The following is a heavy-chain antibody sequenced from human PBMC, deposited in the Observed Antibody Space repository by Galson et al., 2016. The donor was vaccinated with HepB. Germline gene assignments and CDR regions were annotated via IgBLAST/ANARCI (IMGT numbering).Heavy chain of an antibody. CDR2: SDRPNGDT. J-gene: IGHJ4*02. D-gene: IGHD2-21*01. CDR1: GYTFTDYH. Sequence: SVKVSCKASGYTFTDYHIQWVRQAPGQGLEWVGRSDRPNGDTKYAQKFQGRVTMTRDTSTSTAHMELSSLTSDDTAVYYCARDCGFGGGLDHWGQGTLVTVSS. V-gene: IGHV1-2*06. CDR3: ARDCGFGGGLDH.